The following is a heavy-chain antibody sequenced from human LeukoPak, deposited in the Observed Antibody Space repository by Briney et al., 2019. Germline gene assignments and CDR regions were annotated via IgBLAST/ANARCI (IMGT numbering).Heavy chain of an antibody. CDR3: AVTTVGY. J-gene: IGHJ4*02. D-gene: IGHD4-17*01. V-gene: IGHV3-9*01. CDR1: GFTFDDYA. Sequence: GGSLRLSCAASGFTFDDYAMHWVRQAPGKGLEWVSGISLNSGSIGYADSVKGRFTISRDNAKNSLYLQMNSLRAEDTALYYCAVTTVGYWGQGTLVTVSS. CDR2: ISLNSGSI.